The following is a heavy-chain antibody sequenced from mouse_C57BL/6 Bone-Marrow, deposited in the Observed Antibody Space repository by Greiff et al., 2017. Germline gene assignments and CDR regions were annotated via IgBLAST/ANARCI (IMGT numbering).Heavy chain of an antibody. Sequence: VQLKQSGAELVKPGASVKLSCTASGFNIKDYYMHWVKQRTEQGLEWIGRIDPEDGETKYAPKFQGKATITADTSSNTAYLQLSSLTSEDTAVYYCAGWLYGSSYYAWFAYWGQGTLVTVSA. V-gene: IGHV14-2*01. CDR1: GFNIKDYY. J-gene: IGHJ3*01. D-gene: IGHD1-1*01. CDR2: IDPEDGET. CDR3: AGWLYGSSYYAWFAY.